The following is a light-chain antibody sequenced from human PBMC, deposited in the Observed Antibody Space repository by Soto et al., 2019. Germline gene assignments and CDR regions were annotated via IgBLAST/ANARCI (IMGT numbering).Light chain of an antibody. J-gene: IGKJ1*01. V-gene: IGKV3-20*01. CDR3: QQYGTSRA. Sequence: LVWTQSPGTLSLSPGEKATLSCRASQRVSNNYLAWYQQKPGQAPRLLIYGASSRATGIPDRISGSGSGTDFTLTIGRLEAEDFAVYYCQQYGTSRAFGQGTKVDIK. CDR2: GAS. CDR1: QRVSNNY.